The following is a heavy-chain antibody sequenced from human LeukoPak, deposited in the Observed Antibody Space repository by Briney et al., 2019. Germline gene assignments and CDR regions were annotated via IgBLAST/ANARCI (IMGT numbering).Heavy chain of an antibody. V-gene: IGHV4-39*07. Sequence: PSGTLSLTCSVSGGSITSTSYYWGWIRQPPGKGLEWIGSIYYSGSTYYNPSLKSRVTISVDTSKNQFSLKLSSVTAADTAVYYCARCYSSSSYGWFDPWGQGTLVTVSS. CDR1: GGSITSTSYY. J-gene: IGHJ5*02. D-gene: IGHD6-6*01. CDR3: ARCYSSSSYGWFDP. CDR2: IYYSGST.